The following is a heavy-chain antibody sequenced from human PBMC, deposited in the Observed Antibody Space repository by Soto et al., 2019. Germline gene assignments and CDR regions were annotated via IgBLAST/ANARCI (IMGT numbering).Heavy chain of an antibody. D-gene: IGHD5-12*01. Sequence: SETLSLTCTVSGGSVSSGSYYWSWIRQPPGKGLEWIGYIYYSGSTNYNPSLKSRVTISVDTSKNQFSLKLSSVTAADTAVYYRAKTGYSGYDSALAFDYWGQGTLVTVSS. V-gene: IGHV4-61*01. CDR2: IYYSGST. CDR1: GGSVSSGSYY. CDR3: AKTGYSGYDSALAFDY. J-gene: IGHJ4*02.